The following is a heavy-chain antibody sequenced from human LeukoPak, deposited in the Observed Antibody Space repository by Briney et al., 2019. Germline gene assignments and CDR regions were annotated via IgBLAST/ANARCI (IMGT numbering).Heavy chain of an antibody. D-gene: IGHD3-10*01. Sequence: SETLSLTCTVSGGSISSYYWSWIRQPAGKGLEWIGRIYTSGSTNYNPSLKSRVTMSVDTSKNQFSLKLSSVTAADTAVYYCARGRTTMVRGVIITYYFDYWGQGTLVTVSS. CDR1: GGSISSYY. V-gene: IGHV4-4*07. J-gene: IGHJ4*02. CDR3: ARGRTTMVRGVIITYYFDY. CDR2: IYTSGST.